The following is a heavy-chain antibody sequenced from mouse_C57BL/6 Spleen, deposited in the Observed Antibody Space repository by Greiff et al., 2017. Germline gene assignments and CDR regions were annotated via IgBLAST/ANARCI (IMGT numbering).Heavy chain of an antibody. CDR3: ARGDDYGNWYFDV. V-gene: IGHV1-66*01. D-gene: IGHD2-1*01. J-gene: IGHJ1*03. Sequence: VKLQESGPELVKPGASVKISCKASGYSFTSYYIHWVKQRPGQGLEWIGWIYPGSGNTKYNEKFKGKATLTADTSSSTAYMQLSSLTSEDSAVYYCARGDDYGNWYFDVWGTGTTVTVSS. CDR2: IYPGSGNT. CDR1: GYSFTSYY.